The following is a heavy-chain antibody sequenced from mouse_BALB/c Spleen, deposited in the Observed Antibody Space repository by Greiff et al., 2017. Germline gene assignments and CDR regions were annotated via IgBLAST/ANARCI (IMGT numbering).Heavy chain of an antibody. CDR2: IYWDDDK. D-gene: IGHD2-2*01. V-gene: IGHV8-12*01. CDR1: GFSLSTSGMG. Sequence: QVTLKESGPGILQPSQTLSLTCSFSGFSLSTSGMGVSWIRQPSGKGLEWLAHIYWDDDKRYNPSLKSRLTISKDTSSNQVFLKITSVDTADTATYYCAVSYGNDGSWFAYWGQGTLVTVSA. J-gene: IGHJ3*01. CDR3: AVSYGNDGSWFAY.